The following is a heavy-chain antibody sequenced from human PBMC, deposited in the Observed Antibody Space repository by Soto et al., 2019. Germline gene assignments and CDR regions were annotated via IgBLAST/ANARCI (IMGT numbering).Heavy chain of an antibody. CDR3: ARHPFGGRFLEWLDY. V-gene: IGHV3-21*01. D-gene: IGHD3-3*01. J-gene: IGHJ4*02. CDR2: ISSSSSYI. CDR1: GFTFSSYS. Sequence: GGSLRLSCAASGFTFSSYSMNWVRQAPGKGLEWVSSISSSSSYIYYADSVKGRFTISRDNAKNSLYLQMNSLRAEDTAVYYCARHPFGGRFLEWLDYWGQGTLVTVSS.